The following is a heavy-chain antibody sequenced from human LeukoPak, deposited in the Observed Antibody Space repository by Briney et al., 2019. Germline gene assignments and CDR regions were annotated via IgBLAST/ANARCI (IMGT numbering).Heavy chain of an antibody. CDR1: GFTFGDYG. J-gene: IGHJ4*02. D-gene: IGHD1-14*01. Sequence: RGSLRLSCAVSGFTFGDYGMRWFRQTPGKGLEWVAVIAHDGSRAFSDDYGKGRFNIDRDNSQNTMYVQMDDLRAEDTAVYDCTRYNNDQFDYWGQGTLVTVSS. CDR3: TRYNNDQFDY. CDR2: IAHDGSRA. V-gene: IGHV3-33*08.